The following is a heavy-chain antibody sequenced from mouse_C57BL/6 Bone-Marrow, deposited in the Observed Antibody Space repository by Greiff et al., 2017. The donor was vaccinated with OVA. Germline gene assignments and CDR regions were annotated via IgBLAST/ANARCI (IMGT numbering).Heavy chain of an antibody. J-gene: IGHJ4*01. CDR2: ISDGGSYT. V-gene: IGHV5-4*03. CDR3: ARGRGDYYGSSYDYYAMDY. D-gene: IGHD1-1*01. CDR1: GFTFSSYA. Sequence: EVKLMESGGGLVKPGGSLKLSCAASGFTFSSYAMSWVRQTPEKRLEWVATISDGGSYTYYPDNVKGRFTFSRDNAKNNRYLQMSHLKSEDTAMYYCARGRGDYYGSSYDYYAMDYWGQGTSVTVSS.